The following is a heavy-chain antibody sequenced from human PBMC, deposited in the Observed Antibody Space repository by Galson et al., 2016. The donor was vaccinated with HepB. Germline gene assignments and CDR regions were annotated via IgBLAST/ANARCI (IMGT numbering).Heavy chain of an antibody. CDR1: GASINSLNW. V-gene: IGHV4-4*02. J-gene: IGHJ4*02. CDR3: ASLDNRRGGEV. D-gene: IGHD2-2*03. CDR2: VFHSGNA. Sequence: SETLSLTCAVSGASINSLNWWSWVRQPPGKGLEWIGGVFHSGNANYNSSLKSRVSMSADKSKNQFSLTLTSVTAADTAVYFCASLDNRRGGEVWGQGTLVTVSS.